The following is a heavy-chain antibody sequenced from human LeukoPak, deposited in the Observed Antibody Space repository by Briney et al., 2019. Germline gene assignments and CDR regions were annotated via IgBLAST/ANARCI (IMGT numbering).Heavy chain of an antibody. V-gene: IGHV4-39*07. CDR2: IYYSGST. J-gene: IGHJ4*02. CDR1: GGSISSSSYY. CDR3: ARPQYGDYVFDY. Sequence: PSETLSLTCTVSGGSISSSSYYWDWIRQPPGKGLEWIGSIYYSGSTYYNPSLKSRVTISVDTSKNQFSLKLSSVTAADTAVYYCARPQYGDYVFDYWGQGTLVTVSS. D-gene: IGHD4-17*01.